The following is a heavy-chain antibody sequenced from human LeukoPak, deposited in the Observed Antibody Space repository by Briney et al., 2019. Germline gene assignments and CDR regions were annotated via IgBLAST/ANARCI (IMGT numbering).Heavy chain of an antibody. CDR3: AKSPTPYSSGWLDY. Sequence: PGGSLRLSCAASGFTFSSYGMHWVRQAPGKGLEWVAVISYDGSNKYYADSVKGRFTISRDNSKNTLYLQMNSLRAEDTAVYYCAKSPTPYSSGWLDYWGQGTLVTVSS. V-gene: IGHV3-30*18. D-gene: IGHD6-19*01. CDR2: ISYDGSNK. J-gene: IGHJ4*02. CDR1: GFTFSSYG.